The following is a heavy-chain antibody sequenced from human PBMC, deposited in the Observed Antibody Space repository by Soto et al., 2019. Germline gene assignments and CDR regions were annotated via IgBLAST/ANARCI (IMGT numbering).Heavy chain of an antibody. V-gene: IGHV3-21*01. CDR3: AKDLYYGGTNPFYYYGMDV. CDR1: GFTFSSYS. CDR2: ISSSSSYI. Sequence: PGGSLRLSCAASGFTFSSYSMNWVRQAPGKGLEWVSSISSSSSYIYYADSVKGRFTISRDNAKNSLYLQMNSLRAEDTAVYYCAKDLYYGGTNPFYYYGMDVWGQGTTVTVSS. D-gene: IGHD4-17*01. J-gene: IGHJ6*02.